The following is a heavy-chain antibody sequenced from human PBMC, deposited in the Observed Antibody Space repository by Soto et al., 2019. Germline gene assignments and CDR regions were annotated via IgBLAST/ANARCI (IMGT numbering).Heavy chain of an antibody. J-gene: IGHJ6*02. CDR2: ISTDNGNT. D-gene: IGHD3-3*01. CDR1: GYTFTSSG. Sequence: APVTVSCKASGYTFTSSGISSLRQAPGQGLEWLGWISTDNGNTSYAQHLQGRVSWTTDTSTSTAYMDLRSLRSDDTAVYYCARDQGIKTFGVHSMDYYGMDVWGQGTTVTVSS. CDR3: ARDQGIKTFGVHSMDYYGMDV. V-gene: IGHV1-18*01.